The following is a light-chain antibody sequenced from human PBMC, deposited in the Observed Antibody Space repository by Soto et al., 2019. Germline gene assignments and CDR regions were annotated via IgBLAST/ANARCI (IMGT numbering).Light chain of an antibody. CDR2: ATC. CDR3: QQYGDYNSPRYS. V-gene: IGKV3-20*01. Sequence: EIVLTHSPGTLSLSPGDRVTLSCRASQSVSSNYLAWYQQKPGQAPRLLIYATCARATGIPDRFSGSGSGTDFTLTISRLEPEDFAMYYCQQYGDYNSPRYSFGQGTRLEI. CDR1: QSVSSNY. J-gene: IGKJ2*03.